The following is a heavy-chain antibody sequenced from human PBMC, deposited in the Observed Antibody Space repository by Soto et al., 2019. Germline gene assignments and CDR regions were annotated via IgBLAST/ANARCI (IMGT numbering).Heavy chain of an antibody. CDR2: ISAYNGNT. CDR1: GYTFTSYG. CDR3: ARKYVDIVATSKGAVAGPYNWFDP. J-gene: IGHJ5*02. V-gene: IGHV1-18*01. D-gene: IGHD5-12*01. Sequence: GASVKVSCKASGYTFTSYGISWVRQAPGQGLEWMGWISAYNGNTNYAQKLQGRVTMTTDTSTSTAYMEPRSLRSDDTAVYYCARKYVDIVATSKGAVAGPYNWFDPWGQGTLVTVSS.